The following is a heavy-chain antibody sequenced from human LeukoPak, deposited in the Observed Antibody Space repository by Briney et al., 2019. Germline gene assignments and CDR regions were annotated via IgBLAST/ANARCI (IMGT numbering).Heavy chain of an antibody. Sequence: SETLSLTCAVYGGSFSGYYWSWIRQPPGKGLEWIGEINHSGSTNYNTSLKRRVTISVETSKNQFSLKLSSVTAADTAVYYCASVLHYDFEEGAFDIWGQGTMVTVSS. CDR3: ASVLHYDFEEGAFDI. D-gene: IGHD3-3*01. CDR2: INHSGST. CDR1: GGSFSGYY. V-gene: IGHV4-34*01. J-gene: IGHJ3*02.